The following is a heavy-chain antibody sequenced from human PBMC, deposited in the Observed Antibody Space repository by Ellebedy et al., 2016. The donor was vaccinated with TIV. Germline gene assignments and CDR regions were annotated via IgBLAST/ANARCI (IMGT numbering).Heavy chain of an antibody. CDR2: INPDGSST. V-gene: IGHV3-74*01. CDR3: ARDLRIYNF. J-gene: IGHJ4*02. Sequence: GESLKISCAASGFTLSSYWIHWVRQDPGKGLVWVSSINPDGSSTNYADSVKGRFTISRDNAKKTVSLQMNSLAAEDTAVYYCARDLRIYNFWGQGTLVTVSS. D-gene: IGHD1-20*01. CDR1: GFTLSSYW.